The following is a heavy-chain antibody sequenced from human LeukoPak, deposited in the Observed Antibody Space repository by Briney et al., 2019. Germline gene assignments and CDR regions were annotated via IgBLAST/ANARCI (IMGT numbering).Heavy chain of an antibody. CDR1: GNSFVSYW. D-gene: IGHD5-24*01. Sequence: GESLKISWNGSGNSFVSYWIGWVRQMPGKVLEWMGIIYPGDSDTRYSPSFQGQVTMSADNSITIAYLQWSDLKASDTAMYYCARGAVELATTNAFDIWGQGTMVTVSS. CDR3: ARGAVELATTNAFDI. CDR2: IYPGDSDT. V-gene: IGHV5-51*01. J-gene: IGHJ3*02.